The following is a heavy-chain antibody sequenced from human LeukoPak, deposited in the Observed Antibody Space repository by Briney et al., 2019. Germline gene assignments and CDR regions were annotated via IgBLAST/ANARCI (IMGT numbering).Heavy chain of an antibody. V-gene: IGHV3-23*01. CDR2: ISGSGGST. CDR1: GFTFSSYA. J-gene: IGHJ3*02. D-gene: IGHD3-22*01. Sequence: PGGSLRLSCAASGFTFSSYAMSWVRQAPGKGLAWVSAISGSGGSTYYADSVKGRFTISRNNSKNTLYLQMNSLRAEDTAVYYCAKGGAYYYDSSGHFSIWGQGTMVTVSS. CDR3: AKGGAYYYDSSGHFSI.